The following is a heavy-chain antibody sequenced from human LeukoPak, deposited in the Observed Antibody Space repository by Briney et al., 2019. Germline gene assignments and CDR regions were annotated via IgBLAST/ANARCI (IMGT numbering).Heavy chain of an antibody. J-gene: IGHJ5*02. Sequence: PGGSLRLSCAASGFNFSNYDMHWVRQAPGKGLEWVAFIRYDGSDKYYADSVKGRFTISRDNSKSTLYLQMNGLRTDDTAVYYCAKGDTSWGQGTLVTVSS. CDR1: GFNFSNYD. CDR2: IRYDGSDK. D-gene: IGHD2-21*02. CDR3: AKGDTS. V-gene: IGHV3-30*02.